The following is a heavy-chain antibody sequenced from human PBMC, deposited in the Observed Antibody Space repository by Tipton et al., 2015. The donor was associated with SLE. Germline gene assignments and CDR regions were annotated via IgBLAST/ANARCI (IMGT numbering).Heavy chain of an antibody. Sequence: QVQLVQSGAEVKKPGASVKVSRKAPGYTFSGNYIHWVRQAPGQGLEWMGRINPNSYGTDYAQKFQGRVTITRDTSINTAYMELTRLRSDDTAVYYCATKKEITILQGVTRAFYYGMDVWGQGTTVTVSS. CDR2: INPNSYGT. J-gene: IGHJ6*02. CDR3: ATKKEITILQGVTRAFYYGMDV. V-gene: IGHV1-2*06. D-gene: IGHD3-9*01. CDR1: GYTFSGNY.